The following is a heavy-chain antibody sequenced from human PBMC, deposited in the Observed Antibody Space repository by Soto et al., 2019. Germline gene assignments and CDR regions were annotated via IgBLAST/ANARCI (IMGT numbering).Heavy chain of an antibody. Sequence: QVQLVESGGGVVQPGRSLRLSCAASGFTFSRYGMHWVRQAPGKGLDWVAVISYXGGAXYYADXVKGRFTISRDDSRXXXXXXXXXXXXXXXXXXXXXXXXXXVSGRNAFNIWGQGTTVTASS. CDR1: GFTFSRYG. CDR3: XXXXXXVSGRNAFNI. V-gene: IGHV3-30*03. CDR2: ISYXGGAX. J-gene: IGHJ3*02.